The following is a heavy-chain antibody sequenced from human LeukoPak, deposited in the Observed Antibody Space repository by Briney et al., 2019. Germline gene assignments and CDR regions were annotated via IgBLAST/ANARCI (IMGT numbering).Heavy chain of an antibody. Sequence: SETLSLTCAVSGGSISSYYWSWIRQPPGKGLEWIGYIYYSGSTNYNPSLKSRVTISVDTSKNQFSLKLSSVTAADTAVYYCARGVGATRGWFDPWGQGTLVTVSS. D-gene: IGHD1-26*01. V-gene: IGHV4-59*01. CDR1: GGSISSYY. CDR2: IYYSGST. CDR3: ARGVGATRGWFDP. J-gene: IGHJ5*02.